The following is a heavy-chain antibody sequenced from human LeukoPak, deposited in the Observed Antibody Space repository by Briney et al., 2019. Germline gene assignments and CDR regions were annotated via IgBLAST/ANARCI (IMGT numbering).Heavy chain of an antibody. CDR1: GGSISSSSYY. D-gene: IGHD3-10*01. V-gene: IGHV4-39*01. Sequence: SETLSLTCTVSGGSISSSSYYWRWIRQPPGRGLEWIGSIYYGGSTFYNPSLKSRVTMSVDTSKNQFSLKLSYGTAADTAVYSCAGQGRPGFASGYWGQGTLVTVSS. CDR2: IYYGGST. CDR3: AGQGRPGFASGY. J-gene: IGHJ4*02.